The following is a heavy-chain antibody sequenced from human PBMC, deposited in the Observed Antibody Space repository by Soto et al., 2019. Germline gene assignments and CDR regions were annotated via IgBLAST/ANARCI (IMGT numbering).Heavy chain of an antibody. D-gene: IGHD6-6*01. Sequence: QLQLQESGSGLVKPSQTLSLTCAVSGGSISSGGYSWSWIRQPPGKGLEWIGYIYHSGSTYYNPSRKSRVTRSVDGSKNQFTLKLSSVTAADTAVYYCARGWAARPLFYFDYWGQGTLVTVSS. J-gene: IGHJ4*02. CDR2: IYHSGST. CDR3: ARGWAARPLFYFDY. V-gene: IGHV4-30-2*01. CDR1: GGSISSGGYS.